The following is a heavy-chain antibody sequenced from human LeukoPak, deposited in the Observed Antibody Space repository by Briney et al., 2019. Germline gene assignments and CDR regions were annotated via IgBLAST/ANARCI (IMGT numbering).Heavy chain of an antibody. V-gene: IGHV4-30-2*01. CDR2: IYHSGST. D-gene: IGHD1-26*01. CDR3: ARGSAWEEGENFFDY. CDR1: GDSISSGGYY. J-gene: IGHJ4*02. Sequence: PSETLSLTCTVSGDSISSGGYYWSWLRQPPGKGLEWIGYIYHSGSTSYNPSLKSRVTISVDKSKNQFSLKLTSVTAADTAVYYCARGSAWEEGENFFDYWGQGTLVTVSS.